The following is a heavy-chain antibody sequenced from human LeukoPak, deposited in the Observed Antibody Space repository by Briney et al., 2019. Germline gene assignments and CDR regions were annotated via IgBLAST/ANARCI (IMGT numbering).Heavy chain of an antibody. CDR3: ARDNGGWRLNWFDH. D-gene: IGHD2-8*01. CDR2: IWDDGNNK. Sequence: PGRSLRLSCAASGFTFTSYGMHWVRQAPGKGLDWVALIWDDGNNKYYADSVKGRFTISRDNSKNTLDLQMNSLRAEDTAVYYCARDNGGWRLNWFDHWGQGTLVTVSS. CDR1: GFTFTSYG. V-gene: IGHV3-33*01. J-gene: IGHJ5*02.